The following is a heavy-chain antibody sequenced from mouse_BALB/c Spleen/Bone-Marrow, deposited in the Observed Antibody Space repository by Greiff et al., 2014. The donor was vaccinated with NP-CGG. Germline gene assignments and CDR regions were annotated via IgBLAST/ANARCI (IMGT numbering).Heavy chain of an antibody. CDR2: IWAGGST. V-gene: IGHV2-9*02. CDR1: GVLLNSYG. Sequence: QVQLKDSGPGLVAPSQSLSITCTVSGVLLNSYGVHWVRQPPGKGLEWLGVIWAGGSTNYNSALMSRLSISKDNSKSQVFLKMNSLQTDDTAMYYCARVYLWYFDVWGAGTTVTVSS. CDR3: ARVYLWYFDV. J-gene: IGHJ1*01. D-gene: IGHD2-3*01.